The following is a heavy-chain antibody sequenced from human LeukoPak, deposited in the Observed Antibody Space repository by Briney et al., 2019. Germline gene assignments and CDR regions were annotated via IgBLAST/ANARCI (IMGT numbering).Heavy chain of an antibody. J-gene: IGHJ4*02. V-gene: IGHV3-21*01. D-gene: IGHD5-24*01. Sequence: KPGGSLRLSCAASGFTFSSYSMNWVRQAPGKGLEWVSSISSTSSYIYYAASVKGRFTISRDNAKNSLYLQMNSLRAEDTAVYYCARDRGGYNYFSYWGQGTLVTVSS. CDR2: ISSTSSYI. CDR3: ARDRGGYNYFSY. CDR1: GFTFSSYS.